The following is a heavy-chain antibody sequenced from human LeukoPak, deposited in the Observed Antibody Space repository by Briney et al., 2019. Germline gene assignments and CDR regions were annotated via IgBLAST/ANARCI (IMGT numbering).Heavy chain of an antibody. V-gene: IGHV1-69*04. Sequence: DSSMAPRGTSSNLATSWGRPAPGQRVERMGRIIPTTGLTIYAQNFEGRVTITADKSTNTDYMELSSMSSEDTAVYYCARAPPRLDGYILYYWGQGTLVTVSS. J-gene: IGHJ4*02. CDR2: IIPTTGLT. CDR1: RGTSSNLA. CDR3: ARAPPRLDGYILYY. D-gene: IGHD5-24*01.